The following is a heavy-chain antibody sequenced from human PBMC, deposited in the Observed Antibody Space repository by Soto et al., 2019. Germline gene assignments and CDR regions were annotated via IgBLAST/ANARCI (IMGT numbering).Heavy chain of an antibody. Sequence: EVQLVESGGGLVKPGGSLRLSCAASGFTFSSYSMNWVRQAPGKGLEWVSSISSSSSYIYYADSVKGRFTISRDNAKNSLYLQINSLRAEDTAVYYCARDSHDYGDLNWFDPWGQGTLVTDSS. CDR2: ISSSSSYI. CDR3: ARDSHDYGDLNWFDP. J-gene: IGHJ5*02. D-gene: IGHD4-17*01. V-gene: IGHV3-21*01. CDR1: GFTFSSYS.